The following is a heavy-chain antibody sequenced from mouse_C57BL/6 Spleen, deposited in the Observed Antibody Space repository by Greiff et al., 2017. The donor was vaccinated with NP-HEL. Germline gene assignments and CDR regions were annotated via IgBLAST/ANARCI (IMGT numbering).Heavy chain of an antibody. V-gene: IGHV10-1*01. J-gene: IGHJ2*01. Sequence: EVQGVESGGGLVQPKGSLKLSCAASGFSFNTYAMNWVRQAPGKGLEWVARIRSKSNNYATYYADSVKDRFTISRDDSESMLYLQMNNLKTEDTAMYYCVRQGGKYYFDYWGQGTTLTVSS. CDR1: GFSFNTYA. CDR2: IRSKSNNYAT. D-gene: IGHD1-1*02. CDR3: VRQGGKYYFDY.